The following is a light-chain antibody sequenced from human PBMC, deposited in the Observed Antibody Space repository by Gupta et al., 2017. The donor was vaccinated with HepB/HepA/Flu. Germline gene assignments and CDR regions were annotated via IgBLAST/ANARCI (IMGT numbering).Light chain of an antibody. Sequence: DIQMTQSPSTLSASVGDRVTITCRASQDISNWLASYQQKPGEAPRLLISKASIFVSGVPSTFSGSGSGTEFTLTISSLQPDDFATYYCQHYSRSSPTFGQGTKVEIK. V-gene: IGKV1-5*03. CDR3: QHYSRSSPT. CDR1: QDISNW. J-gene: IGKJ1*01. CDR2: KAS.